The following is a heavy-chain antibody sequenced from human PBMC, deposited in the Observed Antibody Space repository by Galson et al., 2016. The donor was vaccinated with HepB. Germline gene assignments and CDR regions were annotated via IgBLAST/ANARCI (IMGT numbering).Heavy chain of an antibody. D-gene: IGHD3-10*01. J-gene: IGHJ5*02. CDR2: ISYDGTIK. CDR3: ARDYVPGA. Sequence: SMRPSCAASGFSFSSYGMHWVRQAPGKGLEWVAFISYDGTIKYYTDSVKGRFTISRDNARHSLYLEMNSLRGEDTAMYYCARDYVPGAWGQGTLVTVSS. V-gene: IGHV3-30*03. CDR1: GFSFSSYG.